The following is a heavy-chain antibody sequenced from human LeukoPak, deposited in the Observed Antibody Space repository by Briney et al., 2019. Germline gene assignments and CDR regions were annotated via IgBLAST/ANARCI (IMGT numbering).Heavy chain of an antibody. CDR1: GFAFSSYG. V-gene: IGHV3-30*18. Sequence: PGGSLRVSCAASGFAFSSYGMHWVRQAPGKGLEWVALISYDGSNKYYADSVKGRFTISRDNSKNTLNLQMNSLRAEDTAVYYCAKDRYTYGTEYFDYWGQGTLVTVSS. CDR3: AKDRYTYGTEYFDY. D-gene: IGHD5-18*01. CDR2: ISYDGSNK. J-gene: IGHJ4*02.